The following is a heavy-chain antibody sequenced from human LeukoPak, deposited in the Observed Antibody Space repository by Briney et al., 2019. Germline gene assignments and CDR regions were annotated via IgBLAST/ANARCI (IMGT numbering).Heavy chain of an antibody. J-gene: IGHJ4*02. Sequence: PGGSLILSCAASGFPFSSYSMNWVRQAPGKGLEWVSSISSSSSYIYYADSVKGRFTISRDNAKNSLYLQMNSLRAEDTAVYYCARDLSRGSYYKYYFDYWGQGTLVTVSS. V-gene: IGHV3-21*01. CDR3: ARDLSRGSYYKYYFDY. CDR2: ISSSSSYI. CDR1: GFPFSSYS. D-gene: IGHD3-10*01.